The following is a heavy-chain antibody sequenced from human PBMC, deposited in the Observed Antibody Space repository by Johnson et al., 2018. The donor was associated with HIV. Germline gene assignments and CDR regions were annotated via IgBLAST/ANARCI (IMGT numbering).Heavy chain of an antibody. V-gene: IGHV3-30*04. J-gene: IGHJ3*02. CDR1: GFTFSNYA. D-gene: IGHD1-26*01. CDR2: ISYDESNK. CDR3: AKEYLRYSGTYAGAFDI. Sequence: QVQLVESGGVVVQPGGSLRLSCAASGFTFSNYAIHWVRQAPGKGLEWVAVISYDESNKYYVDSVKGRFTVSRDNYQNTLYLQMNSLRAEDTAVYYCAKEYLRYSGTYAGAFDIWGQGTMVTVSS.